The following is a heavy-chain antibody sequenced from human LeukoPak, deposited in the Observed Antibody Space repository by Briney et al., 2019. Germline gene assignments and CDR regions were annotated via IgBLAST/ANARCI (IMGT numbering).Heavy chain of an antibody. CDR2: IYYSGSA. CDR1: GGSISSYY. Sequence: SETLSLTCTVSGGSISSYYWSWVRQPPGKGLEWIGYIYYSGSANYNPSLKSRVTISVDTSKNQFSLKLSSVTAADTAVYYCARYYGSYNWFDPWGQGTLVTVSS. V-gene: IGHV4-59*01. CDR3: ARYYGSYNWFDP. J-gene: IGHJ5*02. D-gene: IGHD3-10*01.